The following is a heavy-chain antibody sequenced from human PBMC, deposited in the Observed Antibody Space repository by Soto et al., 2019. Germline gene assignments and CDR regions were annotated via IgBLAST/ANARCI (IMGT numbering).Heavy chain of an antibody. V-gene: IGHV4-39*01. Sequence: SETLSLTCTVSGGSVSSGSYYWVWIRQSPGKGLEWIGNMYNSGNNYYNPSLKSRVTISADTSKNQFSLKLSSVTATDPAVYYCARRLGDSSWIDYWGQGTLVTVSS. D-gene: IGHD6-13*01. CDR2: MYNSGNN. CDR3: ARRLGDSSWIDY. J-gene: IGHJ4*02. CDR1: GGSVSSGSYY.